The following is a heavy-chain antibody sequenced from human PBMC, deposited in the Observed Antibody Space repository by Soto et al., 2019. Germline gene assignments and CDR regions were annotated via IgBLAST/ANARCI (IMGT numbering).Heavy chain of an antibody. J-gene: IGHJ4*02. CDR3: ARYRYSSGYYYYYFDY. V-gene: IGHV1-69*13. CDR1: GGTFSSYA. Sequence: SVKVSCTASGGTFSSYAISWVRQAPGQGLEWMGGIIPIFGTANYAQKFQGRVTITADESTSTAYMELSSLRSEDTAVYYCARYRYSSGYYYYYFDYWGQGTLVTVSS. D-gene: IGHD3-22*01. CDR2: IIPIFGTA.